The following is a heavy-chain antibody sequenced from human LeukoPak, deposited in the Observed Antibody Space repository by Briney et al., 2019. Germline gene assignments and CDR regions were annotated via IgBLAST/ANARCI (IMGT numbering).Heavy chain of an antibody. CDR1: GFTFDDYA. Sequence: GGSLRLSCAVSGFTFDDYAMHWVRQVPGKGLEWVSGINWNSDSIGYADSVKGRFTISRDNSKNTLYLQMNSLRAEDTAVYYCAKDSSSWLDYWGQGTLVTVSS. J-gene: IGHJ4*02. D-gene: IGHD6-13*01. CDR3: AKDSSSWLDY. CDR2: INWNSDSI. V-gene: IGHV3-9*01.